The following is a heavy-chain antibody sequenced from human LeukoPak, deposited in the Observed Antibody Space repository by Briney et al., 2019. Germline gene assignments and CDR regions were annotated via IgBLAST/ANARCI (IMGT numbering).Heavy chain of an antibody. CDR3: ARDRLGATGHWRIDV. D-gene: IGHD1-26*01. CDR1: GGSFRAYY. CDR2: IYNSGTT. J-gene: IGHJ2*01. V-gene: IGHV4-4*07. Sequence: PSETLSLNCTVCGGSFRAYYWTCLRPPASQGLEWIGRIYNSGTTNYSPSLESRVTMSLDTSKNRFSLSLSSVTAADTAVYYCARDRLGATGHWRIDVWGRGTLVTVSS.